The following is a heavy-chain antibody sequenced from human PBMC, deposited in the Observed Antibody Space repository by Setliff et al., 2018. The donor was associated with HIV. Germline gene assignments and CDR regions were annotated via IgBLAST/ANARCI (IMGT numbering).Heavy chain of an antibody. CDR2: AYVSGNT. CDR1: GVSVRNFY. Sequence: SETLSLTCNVSGVSVRNFYWSWLRQTAGKGLEWIGRAYVSGNTNSNPSLKSRVTMSVDTSNNQFSLSLRSVTAADTAIYYCARSIHGGGSEPFDTWGQGILVTVSS. CDR3: ARSIHGGGSEPFDT. V-gene: IGHV4-4*07. D-gene: IGHD3-10*01. J-gene: IGHJ5*02.